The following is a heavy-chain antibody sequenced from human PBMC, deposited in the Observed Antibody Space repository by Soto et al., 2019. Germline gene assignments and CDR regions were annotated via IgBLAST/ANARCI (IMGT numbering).Heavy chain of an antibody. D-gene: IGHD5-18*01. CDR2: INHSGST. CDR3: ARAGRRCYGIYYFDY. Sequence: SETLSLTCAVYGGSFSGYYWSWIRQPPGKGLEWIGEINHSGSTNYNPSLKSRVTISVDTSKNQFSLKLSSVTAADTAVYYCARAGRRCYGIYYFDYWGQGTLVTVSS. J-gene: IGHJ4*02. CDR1: GGSFSGYY. V-gene: IGHV4-34*01.